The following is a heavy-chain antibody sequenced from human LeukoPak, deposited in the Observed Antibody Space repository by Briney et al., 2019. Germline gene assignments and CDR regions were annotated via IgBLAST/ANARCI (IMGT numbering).Heavy chain of an antibody. CDR2: IYTSGST. D-gene: IGHD2-21*02. Sequence: SETLSLTCAVYGGSFSGYYWSWIRQPTGKGLEWIGRIYTSGSTNYNPSLKSRVTMSVDTSKNQFSLKLSSVTAADTAVYYCARDRSDWRQNYYYYYMDVWGKGTTVTISS. CDR1: GGSFSGYY. CDR3: ARDRSDWRQNYYYYYMDV. V-gene: IGHV4-4*07. J-gene: IGHJ6*03.